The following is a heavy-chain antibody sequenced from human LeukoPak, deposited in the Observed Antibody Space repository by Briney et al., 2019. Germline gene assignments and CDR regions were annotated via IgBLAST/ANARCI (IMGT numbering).Heavy chain of an antibody. J-gene: IGHJ2*01. CDR3: AKDFARSGWDSGASLVWYFDL. CDR2: INPSGGST. V-gene: IGHV1-46*01. D-gene: IGHD6-19*01. Sequence: EASVKVSCKASGYTFTSYYMHWVRQAPGQGLEWMGIINPSGGSTSYAQKFQGRVTMTRDMSTSTVYMELSSLRSEDTAVYYCAKDFARSGWDSGASLVWYFDLWGRGTLVTVSS. CDR1: GYTFTSYY.